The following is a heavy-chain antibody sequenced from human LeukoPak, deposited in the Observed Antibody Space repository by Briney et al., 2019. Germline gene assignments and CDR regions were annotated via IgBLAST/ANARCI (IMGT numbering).Heavy chain of an antibody. CDR3: AKIVPGDSYAY. V-gene: IGHV3-30*18. D-gene: IGHD5-18*01. CDR1: GFTFSSYG. CDR2: ISYNGSNK. Sequence: GGSLRLSCAASGFTFSSYGMHWVRQAPGKGLEWVAVISYNGSNKYYADSVKGRFTISRDNSKNTLYLQMNSLRAEDTAVYYCAKIVPGDSYAYWGQGTLVSVSS. J-gene: IGHJ4*02.